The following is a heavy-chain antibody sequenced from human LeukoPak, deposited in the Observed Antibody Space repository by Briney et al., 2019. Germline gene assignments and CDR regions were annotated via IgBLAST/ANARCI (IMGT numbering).Heavy chain of an antibody. CDR2: ISSSGSTK. D-gene: IGHD3-22*01. Sequence: QPGGSLRLPCAASGFTFSSYEMNWVRQAPGKGLEWVSYISSSGSTKYYADSVKGRFTISRDNAKNSLYLQMNSLRAEDTAVYYCARDGGYYDSSGYSFDYWGQGTLVTVSS. CDR1: GFTFSSYE. CDR3: ARDGGYYDSSGYSFDY. V-gene: IGHV3-48*03. J-gene: IGHJ4*02.